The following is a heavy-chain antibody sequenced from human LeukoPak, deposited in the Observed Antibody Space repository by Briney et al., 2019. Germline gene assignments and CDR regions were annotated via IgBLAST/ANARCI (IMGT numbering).Heavy chain of an antibody. Sequence: GGSLRLSCAAAGFTFGDYAMSWFRQAPGKGLEWVGFIRSKAFAETTECAASVRGRFRISRDESKRIVYLEMNSLNPEDTAVYFCSRHGDSGWLAQYFFDCWGQGTLVTVSS. V-gene: IGHV3-49*03. J-gene: IGHJ4*02. CDR3: SRHGDSGWLAQYFFDC. D-gene: IGHD6-19*01. CDR2: IRSKAFAETT. CDR1: GFTFGDYA.